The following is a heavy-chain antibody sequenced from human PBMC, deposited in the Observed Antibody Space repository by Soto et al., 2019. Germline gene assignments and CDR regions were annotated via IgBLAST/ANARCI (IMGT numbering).Heavy chain of an antibody. V-gene: IGHV3-30-3*01. CDR2: VSYDGSNK. Sequence: PGGSLRLSCAASGFTFNNYALHWVRQAPGKGLEWVAAVSYDGSNKYYGGSVKGRFTISRDNSKNTLSLQMNSLRAEDTAVYSCARGGYSSSWDFDYWGQGTLVTVSS. J-gene: IGHJ4*02. CDR1: GFTFNNYA. D-gene: IGHD6-13*01. CDR3: ARGGYSSSWDFDY.